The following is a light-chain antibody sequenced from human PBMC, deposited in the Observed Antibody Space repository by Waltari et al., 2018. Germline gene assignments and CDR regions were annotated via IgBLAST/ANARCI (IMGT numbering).Light chain of an antibody. CDR2: GAS. CDR3: QQSGSSRT. J-gene: IGKJ5*01. Sequence: EIVLTQSPGTLSLSPGARATLSCRASQSVSSSYLAWYHQRPGQAPRLLIYGASSRATGIPDRFSGSGSGTDFSLTISRLEPEDFAVYYCQQSGSSRTFGQGTRLEIK. CDR1: QSVSSSY. V-gene: IGKV3-20*01.